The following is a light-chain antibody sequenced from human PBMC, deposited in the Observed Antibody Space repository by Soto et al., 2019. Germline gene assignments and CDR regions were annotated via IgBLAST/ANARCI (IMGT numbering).Light chain of an antibody. CDR3: QQYGSSPLA. CDR2: GAS. Sequence: ILLTHSPCTLSLSPGSRATLPCRASQSVSSSYLAWYQQNNGQAPRVXIYGASSRATGIPDRFSGSRYGTDFNLTISRLETEDFAVYYCQQYGSSPLAFGQGTRLEIK. J-gene: IGKJ5*01. CDR1: QSVSSSY. V-gene: IGKV3-20*01.